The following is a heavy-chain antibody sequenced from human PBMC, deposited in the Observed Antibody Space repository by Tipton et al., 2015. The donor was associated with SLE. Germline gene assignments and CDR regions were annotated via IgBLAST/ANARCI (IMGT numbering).Heavy chain of an antibody. CDR3: ARVEGLGPLGV. V-gene: IGHV4-31*03. J-gene: IGHJ6*02. CDR2: IDYSGST. Sequence: TLSLTCTVSGGSISSGGYYWSWIRQHPGKGLEWIGYIDYSGSTYYNPSLKSRVTISVDTSKNQFSLKLSSVTAADTAVYCCARVEGLGPLGVWGQGTTVTVSS. CDR1: GGSISSGGYY.